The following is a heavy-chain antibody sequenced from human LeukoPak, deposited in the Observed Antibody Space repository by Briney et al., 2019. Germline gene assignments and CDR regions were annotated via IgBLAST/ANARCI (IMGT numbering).Heavy chain of an antibody. J-gene: IGHJ4*02. CDR1: GGTFSSYA. CDR3: ASRSFSGGSGSYNIRDY. V-gene: IGHV1-69*05. D-gene: IGHD3-10*01. Sequence: SVKVSCKASGGTFSSYAISWVRQAPGQGLEWMGRIIPIFGTANYAQKFQGRVTITTDESTSTAYMELSSLRSEDTAVYYCASRSFSGGSGSYNIRDYWGQGTLGTVSS. CDR2: IIPIFGTA.